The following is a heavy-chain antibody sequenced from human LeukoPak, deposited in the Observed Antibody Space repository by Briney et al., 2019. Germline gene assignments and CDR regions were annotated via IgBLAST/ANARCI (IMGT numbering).Heavy chain of an antibody. V-gene: IGHV1-46*01. J-gene: IGHJ3*02. CDR1: GYTFTSYY. D-gene: IGHD3-10*01. CDR2: INPSGGST. CDR3: ARDFYGSGSSLDAFDI. Sequence: ASVKVSCKASGYTFTSYYMHWVRQAPGQGLEWMGIINPSGGSTSYAQKFQGRATMTRDMSTSTVYMELSSLRSEDTAVYYCARDFYGSGSSLDAFDIWGQGTMVTVSS.